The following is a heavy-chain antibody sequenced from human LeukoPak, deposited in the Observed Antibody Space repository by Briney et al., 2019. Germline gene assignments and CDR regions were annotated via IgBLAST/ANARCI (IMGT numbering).Heavy chain of an antibody. J-gene: IGHJ5*02. CDR2: IYYSGNT. CDR1: GVSISSSNSY. V-gene: IGHV4-39*07. CDR3: ARCGFSSGWPSWFDP. Sequence: SETLSLTCTVSGVSISSSNSYWGWIRQPPGKGLEWIGSIYYSGNTYYNASLKSQVSTSIDTSKNQFSLKLSSVTAADTAVYYCARCGFSSGWPSWFDPWGQGTLVTVSS. D-gene: IGHD6-19*01.